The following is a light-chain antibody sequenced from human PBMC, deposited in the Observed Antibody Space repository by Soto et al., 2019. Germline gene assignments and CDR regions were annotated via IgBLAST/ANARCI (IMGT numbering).Light chain of an antibody. V-gene: IGKV3-20*01. Sequence: ERVLMPFLGISSLSPGERATLSCRASQSVSSSYLAWYQQKPGQAPRLLIYGASSRATGIPDRFSGSGSGTDFTLTISRLEPEDLAVYYCQQYGSSPRKFGQGTKVDIK. J-gene: IGKJ1*01. CDR1: QSVSSSY. CDR3: QQYGSSPRK. CDR2: GAS.